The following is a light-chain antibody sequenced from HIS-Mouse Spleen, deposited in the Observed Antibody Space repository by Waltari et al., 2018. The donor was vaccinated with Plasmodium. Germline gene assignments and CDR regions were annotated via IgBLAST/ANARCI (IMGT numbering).Light chain of an antibody. CDR3: QAWDSSTVV. V-gene: IGLV2-11*01. CDR2: DRS. Sequence: QSALTQPRSASGSPGQSVTIPCTGTSSDVGGYNYVSFSQPHPRQAPHLIHHDVSNRQHPGQAPISKIYDRSERPSGVPDRFSGSNAGNTATLTISGTQAMDEADYYCQAWDSSTVVFGGGTKLTVL. J-gene: IGLJ2*01. CDR1: SSDVGGYNY.